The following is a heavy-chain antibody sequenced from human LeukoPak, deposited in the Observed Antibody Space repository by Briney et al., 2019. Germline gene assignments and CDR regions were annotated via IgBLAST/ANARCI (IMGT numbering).Heavy chain of an antibody. CDR1: GFTFSSYS. CDR2: ITSSNNYI. J-gene: IGHJ6*03. D-gene: IGHD2/OR15-2a*01. CDR3: ARGEFGDYYYFYMDV. V-gene: IGHV3-21*01. Sequence: GGSLRLSCAGSGFTFSSYSMNWVRQAPGEGLEWVSSITSSNNYIYYGDSVKGRFTISRDDAKNSLFLQMNSLRAEDTATYYCARGEFGDYYYFYMDVWGKGTTVTVSS.